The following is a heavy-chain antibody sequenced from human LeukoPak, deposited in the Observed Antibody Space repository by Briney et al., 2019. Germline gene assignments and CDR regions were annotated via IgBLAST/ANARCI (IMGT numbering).Heavy chain of an antibody. V-gene: IGHV1-24*01. Sequence: ASVKVSCKVSGHTLTELSMHWVRQAPGKGLEWMGGFDPEDGETIYAQKFQGRVTMTEDTSTDTAYMELSSLRSEDTAVYYCATGVAVAGTPWVYWGQGTLVTVSS. CDR3: ATGVAVAGTPWVY. J-gene: IGHJ4*02. CDR2: FDPEDGET. CDR1: GHTLTELS. D-gene: IGHD6-19*01.